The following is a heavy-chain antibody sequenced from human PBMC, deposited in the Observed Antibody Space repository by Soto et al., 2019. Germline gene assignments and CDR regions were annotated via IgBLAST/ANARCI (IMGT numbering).Heavy chain of an antibody. J-gene: IGHJ6*02. Sequence: GGSLRLSCAASGFTFSSYCMHWVRQAPGKGLEWVAVISYDGSNKYYADSVKGRFTISRDNSKNTLYLQMNSLRAEDTAVYYCAKDGRYYDILTGYAKRKATYKYYGTDVWGQGTTVTVAS. CDR1: GFTFSSYC. CDR3: AKDGRYYDILTGYAKRKATYKYYGTDV. CDR2: ISYDGSNK. D-gene: IGHD3-9*01. V-gene: IGHV3-30*18.